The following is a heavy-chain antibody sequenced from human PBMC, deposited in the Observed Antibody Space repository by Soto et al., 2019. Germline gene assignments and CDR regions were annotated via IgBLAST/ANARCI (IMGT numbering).Heavy chain of an antibody. J-gene: IGHJ4*02. CDR3: ARSDGRY. CDR2: IYYSGST. V-gene: IGHV4-59*01. Sequence: SETLSLTWSVAGGSISSYYWSWIRQPPGKGLEWIGYIYYSGSTNYNPSLRSRVTISVDTSKNQFSLKLSSVTAADTAVYYCARSDGRYWGQGTLVTVS. CDR1: GGSISSYY.